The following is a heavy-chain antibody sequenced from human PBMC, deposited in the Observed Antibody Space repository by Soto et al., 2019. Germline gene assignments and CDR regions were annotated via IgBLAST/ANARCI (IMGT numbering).Heavy chain of an antibody. J-gene: IGHJ6*02. V-gene: IGHV1-46*01. D-gene: IGHD4-17*01. CDR3: ATVSYGYNCMDV. CDR1: GYTFTSYY. CDR2: INPSGGST. Sequence: ASVKVSCKASGYTFTSYYMHWVRQAPGQGLEWMGIINPSGGSTSYAQKFQGRVTMTRDTSTSTVYMELSSLRSEDTAVYYCATVSYGYNCMDVWGQGTTVTVSS.